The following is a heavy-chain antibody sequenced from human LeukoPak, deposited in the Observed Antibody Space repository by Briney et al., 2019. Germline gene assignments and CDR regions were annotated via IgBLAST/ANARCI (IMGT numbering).Heavy chain of an antibody. Sequence: SETLSLTCAVYGGSFSGYYWSWIRQPPGKGLEWIGEIIHSGSTNYNPSLKSRVTISVDTSKNQFSLKLSSVTAADTAVYYCARHPAYYYDSSGYYLRTYYFDYWGQGTLVTVSS. D-gene: IGHD3-22*01. V-gene: IGHV4-34*12. J-gene: IGHJ4*02. CDR1: GGSFSGYY. CDR3: ARHPAYYYDSSGYYLRTYYFDY. CDR2: IIHSGST.